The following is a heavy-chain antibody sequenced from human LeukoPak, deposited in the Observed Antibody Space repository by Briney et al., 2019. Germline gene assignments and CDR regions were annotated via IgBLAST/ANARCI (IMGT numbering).Heavy chain of an antibody. CDR1: GFTFSSYA. CDR3: EKGYYYDSSGYYLPPYHFDY. D-gene: IGHD3-22*01. J-gene: IGHJ4*02. CDR2: ISGSGGST. Sequence: GGALRLSCAAPGFTFSSYAMSWVRQAPGKGLEWVSAISGSGGSTYYADSVTGRLTIYRDNSKNTLYLQMNSLRAEDTAVYYCEKGYYYDSSGYYLPPYHFDYWGQGTLVTVSS. V-gene: IGHV3-23*01.